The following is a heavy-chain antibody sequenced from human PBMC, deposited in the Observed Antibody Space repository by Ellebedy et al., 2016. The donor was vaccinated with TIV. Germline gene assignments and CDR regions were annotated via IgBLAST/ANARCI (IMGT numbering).Heavy chain of an antibody. CDR2: IRRNADNT. V-gene: IGHV3-23*01. CDR1: GFFFNNYA. Sequence: GESLKIPCAGSGFFFNNYAMTWVRQAPGKGLEWVSTIRRNADNTYYADSVKGRFTISIDNSNNMVFLQMNGLRATDTAVYHCAKEDWNDEWREDWGQGTLVNVSS. D-gene: IGHD1-1*01. CDR3: AKEDWNDEWRED. J-gene: IGHJ4*02.